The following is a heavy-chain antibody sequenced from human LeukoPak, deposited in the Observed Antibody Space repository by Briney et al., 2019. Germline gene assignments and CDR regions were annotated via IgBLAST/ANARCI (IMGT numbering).Heavy chain of an antibody. CDR1: GGSISSSSYY. Sequence: KPSETLSLTCTVSGGSISSSSYYWGWIRQPPGKGLEWIGSIYYSGSTYYNPSLKSRVTISVDTSKNQFSLKLSSVTAADTAVYYCATMDTAMVNYWGQGTLVTVSS. V-gene: IGHV4-39*01. D-gene: IGHD5-18*01. CDR2: IYYSGST. J-gene: IGHJ4*02. CDR3: ATMDTAMVNY.